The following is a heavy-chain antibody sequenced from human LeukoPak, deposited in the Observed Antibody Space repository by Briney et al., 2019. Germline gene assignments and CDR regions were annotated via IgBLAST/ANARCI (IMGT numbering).Heavy chain of an antibody. Sequence: PGGSLRLSCVGSGFSFEDYDMHWIRQPPRKGLDWVSFVSGDGSRTYYAASARGRFTISRDNAINSLFLQMDSLAPEDTGFYYCVRDTIFGLPIRRFDYWGQGVLVTVSS. CDR3: VRDTIFGLPIRRFDY. CDR2: VSGDGSRT. J-gene: IGHJ4*02. CDR1: GFSFEDYD. D-gene: IGHD3-3*01. V-gene: IGHV3-43*02.